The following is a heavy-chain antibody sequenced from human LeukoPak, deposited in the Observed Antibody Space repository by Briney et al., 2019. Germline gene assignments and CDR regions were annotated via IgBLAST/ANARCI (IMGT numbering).Heavy chain of an antibody. CDR2: ISAYNGNT. Sequence: EASVKVSCKASGYTFTTSGISWVRQAPGQGLEWMGWISAYNGNTNYAQKLQGRVTMTTDTSTSTAYMELRSLRSDDTAVYYCARANGHYVTYDYWGQGTLVTVSS. V-gene: IGHV1-18*01. CDR1: GYTFTTSG. D-gene: IGHD4-17*01. CDR3: ARANGHYVTYDY. J-gene: IGHJ4*02.